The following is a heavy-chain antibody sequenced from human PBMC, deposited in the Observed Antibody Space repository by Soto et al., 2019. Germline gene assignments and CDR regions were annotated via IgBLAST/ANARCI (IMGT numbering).Heavy chain of an antibody. CDR3: ARERSSGWDPVGLVY. D-gene: IGHD6-19*01. Sequence: QVQLVESGGGVVQPGRSLRLSCAASGFTFSSYGMHWVRQAPGKGLEWVAVIWYDGSNKYYADSVESRFTISRDNSKNTLYLQMNSLRAEDTAVYYCARERSSGWDPVGLVYWGQRTLVTVSS. V-gene: IGHV3-33*01. CDR2: IWYDGSNK. J-gene: IGHJ4*02. CDR1: GFTFSSYG.